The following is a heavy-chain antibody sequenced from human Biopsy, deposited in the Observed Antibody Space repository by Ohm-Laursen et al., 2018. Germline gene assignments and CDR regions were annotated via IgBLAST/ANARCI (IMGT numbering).Heavy chain of an antibody. CDR3: ARDTRWGRYSMDV. V-gene: IGHV3-11*01. CDR2: ISGGGTI. CDR1: GFSFSDYH. Sequence: SLRLSCSASGFSFSDYHMRWIRQAPGRGLEWVSYISGGGTIYYGDSMKGRVTISRDNAKNSLYLQMHSLRAEDTAVYYCARDTRWGRYSMDVWGQGTTVTVSS. J-gene: IGHJ6*02. D-gene: IGHD4-23*01.